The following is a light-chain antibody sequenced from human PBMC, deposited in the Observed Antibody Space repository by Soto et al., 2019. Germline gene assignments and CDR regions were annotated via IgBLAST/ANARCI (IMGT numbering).Light chain of an antibody. CDR2: KAS. J-gene: IGKJ4*01. Sequence: DIQMTQSPSTLSGSVGDRVTITFRASQTISSWLAWYQQKPGKAPKLLIYKASTLKSGVPSRFSGSGSGTEFTLTISSVQPDDFATYYCQQYKSYPLTFGGGTKVDIK. V-gene: IGKV1-5*03. CDR3: QQYKSYPLT. CDR1: QTISSW.